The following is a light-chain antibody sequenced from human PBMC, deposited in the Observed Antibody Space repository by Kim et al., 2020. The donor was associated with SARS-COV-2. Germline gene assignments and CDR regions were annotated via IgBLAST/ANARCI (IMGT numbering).Light chain of an antibody. J-gene: IGLJ2*01. CDR3: NSRDSSNNHLV. Sequence: ALGQTVRITCQGDSRRNYYASWYQQKPGQAPVLVIYGKNDRPSGIPDRFSGSRTGNTASLTITGAQAEDEADYYCNSRDSSNNHLVFGGGTKLTVL. CDR2: GKN. V-gene: IGLV3-19*01. CDR1: SRRNYY.